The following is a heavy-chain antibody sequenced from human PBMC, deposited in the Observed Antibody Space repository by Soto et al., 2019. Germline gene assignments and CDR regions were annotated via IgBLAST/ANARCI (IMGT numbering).Heavy chain of an antibody. J-gene: IGHJ4*02. CDR3: ASWRSYSGSYCFDY. Sequence: ASVKVSCKASGGTFNTYTINWLRQAPGRGLEWVGQVVPMYDSVNYAETFQGRVTITVDKSTNTAYMELTSLRSQDTALYFCASWRSYSGSYCFDYWGQGTLVTVS. V-gene: IGHV1-69*06. CDR1: GGTFNTYT. D-gene: IGHD1-26*01. CDR2: VVPMYDSV.